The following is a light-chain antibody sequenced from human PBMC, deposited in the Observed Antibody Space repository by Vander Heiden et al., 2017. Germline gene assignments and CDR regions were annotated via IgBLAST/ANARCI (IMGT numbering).Light chain of an antibody. Sequence: QSALPHPAPVSGSPGQSITISCTGTSSDVGGYNYVSWYQQRPGKAPELMIYDVSTRPSGVSNRFSGSKSGNTASLTISGLQAEDEADYYCSAYTSSHTLVFGGGTKLTVL. CDR1: SSDVGGYNY. V-gene: IGLV2-14*03. CDR2: DVS. J-gene: IGLJ3*02. CDR3: SAYTSSHTLV.